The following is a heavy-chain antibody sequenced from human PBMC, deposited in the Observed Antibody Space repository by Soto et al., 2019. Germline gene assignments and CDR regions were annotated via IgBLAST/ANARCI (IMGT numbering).Heavy chain of an antibody. CDR1: GFTFSSYW. Sequence: GGSLRLSCAASGFTFSSYWMSWVRQAPGKGLEWVANIKQDGSEKYYVDFVKGRFTISRDNAKNSLYLQMNSLRAEDTAVYYCARGAYYYGSGSYYLTTEVKYYYYYMDVWGKGTTVTVSS. CDR3: ARGAYYYGSGSYYLTTEVKYYYYYMDV. V-gene: IGHV3-7*01. CDR2: IKQDGSEK. D-gene: IGHD3-10*01. J-gene: IGHJ6*03.